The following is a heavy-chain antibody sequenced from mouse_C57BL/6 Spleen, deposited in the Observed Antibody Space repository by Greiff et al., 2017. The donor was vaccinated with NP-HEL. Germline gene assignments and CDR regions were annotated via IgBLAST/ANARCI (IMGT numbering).Heavy chain of an antibody. CDR1: GYSITSGYY. CDR3: ATFTTVVATYWYFDV. D-gene: IGHD1-1*01. V-gene: IGHV3-6*01. J-gene: IGHJ1*03. CDR2: ISYDGSN. Sequence: EVKLMESGPGLVKPSQSLSLTCSVTGYSITSGYYWNWIRQFPGNKLEWMGYISYDGSNNYNPSLKNRISITRDTSKNQFFLKLNSVTTEDTATYYCATFTTVVATYWYFDVWGTGTTVTVSS.